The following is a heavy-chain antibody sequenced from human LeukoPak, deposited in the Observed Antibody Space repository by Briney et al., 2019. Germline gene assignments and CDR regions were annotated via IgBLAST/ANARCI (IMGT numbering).Heavy chain of an antibody. D-gene: IGHD6-19*01. Sequence: KPSETLSLTCSVSGGSVRSSSYYWGWIRQPPGKGLEWIGSIYDTGSTYYNPSLKSRVTISVDTSKNQFSLKLSSVTAADTAVYYCASIYSSGSYSDYWGQGTLVTVSS. CDR1: GGSVRSSSYY. J-gene: IGHJ4*02. V-gene: IGHV4-39*07. CDR3: ASIYSSGSYSDY. CDR2: IYDTGST.